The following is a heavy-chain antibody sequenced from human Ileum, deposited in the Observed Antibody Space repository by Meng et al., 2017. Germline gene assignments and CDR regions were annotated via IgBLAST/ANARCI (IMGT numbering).Heavy chain of an antibody. D-gene: IGHD1-26*01. Sequence: QVQLQESGPGLVRPSETLSLICTVSGGSVSTSDYQWGWIRQPPGKGLEWIGYAGTNYNPSLKSRVTISVDTSKRQFSLKLTSVTAADTAVYYCARDHLGSLDYWGQGILVTVSS. CDR3: ARDHLGSLDY. CDR1: GGSVSTSDYQ. CDR2: AGT. V-gene: IGHV4-61*08. J-gene: IGHJ4*02.